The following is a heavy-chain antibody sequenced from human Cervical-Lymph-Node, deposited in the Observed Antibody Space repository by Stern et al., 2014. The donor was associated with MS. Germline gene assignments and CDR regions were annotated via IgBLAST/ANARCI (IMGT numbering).Heavy chain of an antibody. Sequence: QVQLVQSGAEVKKPGSSVKVSCKASGGTFSSNAISWVRQAPGQGLEWVGGIIPIFATANYAQKFQGRVTITADESTSTAYMELGRLTSEDTAIYYCAGDLGIRYDFDYWGQGTLVSVSS. J-gene: IGHJ4*02. D-gene: IGHD3-16*01. CDR1: GGTFSSNA. V-gene: IGHV1-69*01. CDR2: IIPIFATA. CDR3: AGDLGIRYDFDY.